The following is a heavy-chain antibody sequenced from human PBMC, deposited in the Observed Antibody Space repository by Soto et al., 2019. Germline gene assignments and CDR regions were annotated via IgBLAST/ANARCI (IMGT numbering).Heavy chain of an antibody. CDR2: INHSGST. CDR1: GGSFTGYY. D-gene: IGHD6-19*01. Sequence: PSETLSLTCAVYGGSFTGYYWSWIRQPPGKGLEWIGEINHSGSTNYNPPLKSRVTISVDTSKNQFSLKLSSVTAADTVVYYCARGNKWLASDDWGQGTLVTV. J-gene: IGHJ4*02. V-gene: IGHV4-34*01. CDR3: ARGNKWLASDD.